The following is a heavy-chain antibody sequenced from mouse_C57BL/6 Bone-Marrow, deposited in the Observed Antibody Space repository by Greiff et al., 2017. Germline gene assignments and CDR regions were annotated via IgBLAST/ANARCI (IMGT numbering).Heavy chain of an antibody. D-gene: IGHD1-1*01. J-gene: IGHJ1*03. CDR3: TRGHYGSIHWYFDV. Sequence: EVQGVESGEGLVKPGGSLKLSCAASGFTFSSYAMSWVRQTPEKRLEWVAYISSGGDYIYYADTVKGRFTISRDNARNTLYLQMSSLKSENTAMYYCTRGHYGSIHWYFDVWGTGTTVTVSS. V-gene: IGHV5-9-1*02. CDR2: ISSGGDYI. CDR1: GFTFSSYA.